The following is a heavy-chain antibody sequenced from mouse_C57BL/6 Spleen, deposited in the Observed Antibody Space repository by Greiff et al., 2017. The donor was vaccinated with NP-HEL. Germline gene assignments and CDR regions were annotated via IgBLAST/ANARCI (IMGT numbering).Heavy chain of an antibody. Sequence: EVMLVESGGGLVQPGGSLSLSCAASGFTFTDYYVSWVRQPPGKALEWLGFIRNKANGYTTEYSASVKGRFTISRDNSQSIFYLQMYALRGEESATDYAARYITRTSSYGLDYWGQGTTVTVSS. CDR1: GFTFTDYY. V-gene: IGHV7-3*01. CDR3: ARYITRTSSYGLDY. CDR2: IRNKANGYTT. J-gene: IGHJ2*01. D-gene: IGHD1-1*01.